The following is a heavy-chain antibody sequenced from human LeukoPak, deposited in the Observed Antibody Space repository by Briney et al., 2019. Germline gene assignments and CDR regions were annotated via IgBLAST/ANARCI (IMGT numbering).Heavy chain of an antibody. CDR2: MWYDGSNK. V-gene: IGHV3-33*01. Sequence: GGSLRLSCAASGFTFSSYGMHWVRQAPGKGLEWVAVMWYDGSNKYYADSVKGRFTISRDNSKNTLYLQMNSLRAEDTAVYYCARGRHHKGAFDIWGQGTMVTVSS. J-gene: IGHJ3*02. CDR1: GFTFSSYG. CDR3: ARGRHHKGAFDI.